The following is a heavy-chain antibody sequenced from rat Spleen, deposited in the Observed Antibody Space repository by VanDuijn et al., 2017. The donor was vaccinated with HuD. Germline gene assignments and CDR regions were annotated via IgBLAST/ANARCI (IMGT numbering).Heavy chain of an antibody. CDR1: GFTFNNYW. J-gene: IGHJ3*01. CDR2: ITNTGGST. V-gene: IGHV5-31*01. Sequence: EVQLVESGGGLVQPGRSLKLSCVASGFTFNNYWMTWIRQAPGKGLEWVASITNTGGSTYYPDSVKGRFTISRDNTKSILYLQMNSLRSEDTATYYCTRVGRSRLQGFANWGQGTLVTVSS. CDR3: TRVGRSRLQGFAN. D-gene: IGHD1-1*01.